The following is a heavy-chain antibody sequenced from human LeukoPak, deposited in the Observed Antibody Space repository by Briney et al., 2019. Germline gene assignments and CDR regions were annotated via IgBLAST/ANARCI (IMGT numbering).Heavy chain of an antibody. CDR3: ARGGESFLGIAAAGRFDY. CDR2: ISWDGGSR. V-gene: IGHV3-43*01. J-gene: IGHJ4*02. Sequence: GGSLRLSCAASGFTFDDYTMHWVRQAPGKGLEWVSLISWDGGSRYYADSVKGRFTISRDNSKNSLYLQMNSLRAEDTAVYYCARGGESFLGIAAAGRFDYWGQGTLVTVSS. CDR1: GFTFDDYT. D-gene: IGHD6-13*01.